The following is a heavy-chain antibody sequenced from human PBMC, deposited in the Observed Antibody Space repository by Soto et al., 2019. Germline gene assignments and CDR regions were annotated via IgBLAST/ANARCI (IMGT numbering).Heavy chain of an antibody. D-gene: IGHD2-21*02. Sequence: QVQLVQSGAEVKKPGASVKVSCKASGYTFTRYGISWVRQAPGQGLEWMGWINSYDGNTNYAQKLQGRVTMTTDTSTSTAYMELRSLRSDDTALYYCARDEYGGDSGYYGLDAWGQGSTVTVSS. J-gene: IGHJ6*02. V-gene: IGHV1-18*01. CDR3: ARDEYGGDSGYYGLDA. CDR2: INSYDGNT. CDR1: GYTFTRYG.